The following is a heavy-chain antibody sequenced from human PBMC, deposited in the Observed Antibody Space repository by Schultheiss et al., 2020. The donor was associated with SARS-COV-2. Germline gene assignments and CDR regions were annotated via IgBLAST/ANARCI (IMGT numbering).Heavy chain of an antibody. CDR1: GGPFSGYY. D-gene: IGHD6-13*01. CDR2: INHSGST. J-gene: IGHJ5*02. CDR3: ARGRVSRAFDP. V-gene: IGHV4-34*01. Sequence: SQTLSLTCAVYGGPFSGYYWSWIRQPPGKGLEWIGEINHSGSTNYNPSLKSRVTISVDTSKNQFSLKLISVTAADTAVYYCARGRVSRAFDPWGQGTLVTVSS.